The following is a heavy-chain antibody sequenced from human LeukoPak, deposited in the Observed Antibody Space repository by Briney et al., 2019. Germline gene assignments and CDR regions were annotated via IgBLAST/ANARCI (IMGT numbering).Heavy chain of an antibody. CDR3: AGQGQRSKLPRGDLDY. CDR1: GFTVSNNH. V-gene: IGHV3-66*04. Sequence: GGSLRLSCAASGFTVSNNHMRWVRQAPGKGVEWVSLIYSGGSTYYADSVKGRFIISRDNSKNTLYLQMNSLRAEDTAVYYCAGQGQRSKLPRGDLDYWGQGTLVTVSS. CDR2: IYSGGST. J-gene: IGHJ4*02. D-gene: IGHD3-10*01.